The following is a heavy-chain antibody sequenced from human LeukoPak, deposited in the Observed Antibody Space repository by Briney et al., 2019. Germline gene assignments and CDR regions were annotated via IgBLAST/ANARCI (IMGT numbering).Heavy chain of an antibody. CDR1: GGSISSYY. V-gene: IGHV4-59*01. J-gene: IGHJ4*02. CDR2: IYYSGST. D-gene: IGHD5-18*01. Sequence: SETLSLTCTVSGGSISSYYWSWIRQPPGKGLEWIGYIYYSGSTNYNPSLKSRVTISVDTSKNQFSLKLSSVTAADTAVYYCARDRGYSYGYIDYWGQGTLVTVSS. CDR3: ARDRGYSYGYIDY.